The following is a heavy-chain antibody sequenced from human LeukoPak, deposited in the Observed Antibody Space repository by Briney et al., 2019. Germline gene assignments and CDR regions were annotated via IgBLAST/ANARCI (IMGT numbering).Heavy chain of an antibody. CDR3: ASGDYYGSGSYFPYYYYYYMDV. J-gene: IGHJ6*03. CDR1: GYTFTSYY. Sequence: ASVKVSCKASGYTFTSYYMHWVRQAPGQGLEWMGIINPSGGSTSYAQKFQGRVTMTRDMSTSTVYMELSSLRSEDTAAYYCASGDYYGSGSYFPYYYYYYMDVWGKGTTVTVSS. D-gene: IGHD3-10*01. V-gene: IGHV1-46*01. CDR2: INPSGGST.